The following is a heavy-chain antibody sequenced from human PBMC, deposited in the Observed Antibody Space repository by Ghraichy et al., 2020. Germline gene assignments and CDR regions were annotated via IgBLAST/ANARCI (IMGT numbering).Heavy chain of an antibody. CDR1: GFTFNSAA. D-gene: IGHD2/OR15-2a*01. J-gene: IGHJ4*02. CDR3: AREGKNFDC. Sequence: FGFTFNSAAIIWAREAPVKGLEWVSGIGGSGGGTYYADSVKGRFTISRDNSKNTVYLQMNSLRDEDTAIYYCAREGKNFDCWGQGTLVTVSS. V-gene: IGHV3-23*01. CDR2: IGGSGGGT.